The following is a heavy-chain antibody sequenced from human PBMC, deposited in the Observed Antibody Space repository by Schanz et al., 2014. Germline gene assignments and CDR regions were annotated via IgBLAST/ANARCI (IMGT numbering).Heavy chain of an antibody. J-gene: IGHJ4*02. CDR1: GFTVNTHY. V-gene: IGHV3-53*01. D-gene: IGHD2-8*02. CDR3: ARGLVRYFAY. CDR2: IYTGTPT. Sequence: EVQLVESGGGLIQPGGSLRLSCAVSGFTVNTHYMSWVRQAPGKGLEWISVIYTGTPTYYADSVKGRFTISRDSSKNTVSLQMNSLRAEDTAVYYCARGLVRYFAYWGQGTLVTVSS.